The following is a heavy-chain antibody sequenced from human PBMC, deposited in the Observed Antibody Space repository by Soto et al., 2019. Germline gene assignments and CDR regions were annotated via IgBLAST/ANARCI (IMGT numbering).Heavy chain of an antibody. CDR1: GYSFTSYW. J-gene: IGHJ6*02. CDR2: IYPGASDT. Sequence: GESLKISCKGSGYSFTSYWLGCVRQMPGKGLEWMGIIYPGASDTRYSPCFQGQVTISGDKPISTAYLQWSSLKASGTAMYYCARLGDYYGSGSYYNHYGMDVWGQGTTVSVSS. D-gene: IGHD3-10*01. V-gene: IGHV5-51*01. CDR3: ARLGDYYGSGSYYNHYGMDV.